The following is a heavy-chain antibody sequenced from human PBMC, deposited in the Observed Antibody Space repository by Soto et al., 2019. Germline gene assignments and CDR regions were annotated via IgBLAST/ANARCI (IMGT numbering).Heavy chain of an antibody. CDR3: ARAGYCSGDSCYWAFDN. D-gene: IGHD2-15*01. V-gene: IGHV4-31*03. Sequence: SETLSLTCTVSGGSISSGRYYWNWIRQHPGKGLEWIGYIYYSGSTYYNPSLRSRVTISVDTSKNQFSLKLRSVTAADTAIYYCARAGYCSGDSCYWAFDNWGQGTLVTVSS. CDR1: GGSISSGRYY. J-gene: IGHJ4*02. CDR2: IYYSGST.